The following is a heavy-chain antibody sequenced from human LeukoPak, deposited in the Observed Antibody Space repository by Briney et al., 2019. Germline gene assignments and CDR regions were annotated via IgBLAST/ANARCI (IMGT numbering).Heavy chain of an antibody. D-gene: IGHD3-22*01. CDR1: GGSISSYY. CDR2: IYTSGST. J-gene: IGHJ4*01. V-gene: IGHV4-4*07. CDR3: ARTENYYDSSGYPDY. Sequence: SETRSLTCTVSGGSISSYYWSWIRQPAGKGLEWIGRIYTSGSTNYNPSLKSRVTMSVDTSKNQFSLKLSSVTAADTAVYYCARTENYYDSSGYPDYWGQGTLVTVSS.